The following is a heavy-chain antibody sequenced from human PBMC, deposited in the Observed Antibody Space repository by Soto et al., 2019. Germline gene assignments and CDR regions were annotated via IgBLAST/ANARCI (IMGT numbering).Heavy chain of an antibody. CDR1: GGAFTDYY. D-gene: IGHD3-22*01. V-gene: IGHV4-34*01. CDR2: INLNGYT. CDR3: ARGAWDNSAYYFFDH. J-gene: IGHJ4*02. Sequence: SETLSLTSAVYGGAFTDYYWTWIRQAPEKGLEWIGEINLNGYTKYSPSLQSRVTLSVDTTRKQVSLRLKSVTAADSAVYYCARGAWDNSAYYFFDHWGQGTRVTVSS.